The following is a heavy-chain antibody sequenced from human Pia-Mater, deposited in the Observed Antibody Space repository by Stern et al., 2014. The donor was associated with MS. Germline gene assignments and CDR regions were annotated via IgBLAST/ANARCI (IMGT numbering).Heavy chain of an antibody. Sequence: QLQLQESGPGLVKPSQTLSLTCTVSGGSISSGDYYWSWIRQPPGKGLEWIGYIYYSGSTYYNPSLKSRVTISVDTSKNQFSLKLSSLTAADTAVYYCAREGPRTGTLVYWGQGTLVTVSS. CDR1: GGSISSGDYY. V-gene: IGHV4-30-4*01. D-gene: IGHD3/OR15-3a*01. CDR3: AREGPRTGTLVY. J-gene: IGHJ4*02. CDR2: IYYSGST.